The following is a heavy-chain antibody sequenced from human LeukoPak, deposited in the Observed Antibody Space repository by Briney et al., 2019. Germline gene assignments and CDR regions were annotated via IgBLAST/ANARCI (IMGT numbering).Heavy chain of an antibody. V-gene: IGHV3-53*01. J-gene: IGHJ4*02. CDR1: GFTVSNNY. D-gene: IGHD2-15*01. CDR3: ASGGMGARKFYSDPFHY. Sequence: GGSLRLSCVASGFTVSNNYMSWVRQAPGKGLEWVSILYSAGGIYYADPVKGRFTISRDNSKNTLYLQMNSLRVEDMAVYFCASGGMGARKFYSDPFHYWGQGTLVTVSS. CDR2: LYSAGGI.